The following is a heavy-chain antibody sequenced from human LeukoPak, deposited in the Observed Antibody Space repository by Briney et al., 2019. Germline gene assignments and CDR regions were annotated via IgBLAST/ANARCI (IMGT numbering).Heavy chain of an antibody. CDR3: ATAAKYSYAYDS. CDR1: GYIFTTSW. CDR2: IYPADSDT. J-gene: IGHJ5*01. V-gene: IGHV5-51*01. Sequence: GESLKISCKGSGYIFTTSWIGWVRQMPGKGLEWMGIIYPADSDTRYSPSFQGQVTISADKSLSTAYLQWSSLKASDTAMYYCATAAKYSYAYDSWGQGTLVTVPS. D-gene: IGHD5-18*01.